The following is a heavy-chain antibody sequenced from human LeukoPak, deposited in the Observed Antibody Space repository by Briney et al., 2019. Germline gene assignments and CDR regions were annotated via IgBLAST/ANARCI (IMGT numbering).Heavy chain of an antibody. CDR2: ISGSGSTI. Sequence: GGSLRLSCAASGFTFSSFEMNWVRQAPGKGLEWVSYISGSGSTIYYADSVKGRFTISRDNSKNTLYLQMNSLRAEDTAVYYCAKGYRGLSGSLGASYYYYYMDVWGKGTTVTISS. D-gene: IGHD1-26*01. CDR1: GFTFSSFE. J-gene: IGHJ6*03. CDR3: AKGYRGLSGSLGASYYYYYMDV. V-gene: IGHV3-48*03.